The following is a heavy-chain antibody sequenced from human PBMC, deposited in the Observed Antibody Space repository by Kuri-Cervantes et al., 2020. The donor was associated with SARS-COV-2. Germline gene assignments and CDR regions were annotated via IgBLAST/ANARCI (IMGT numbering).Heavy chain of an antibody. CDR2: IYYSGST. D-gene: IGHD2-2*01. CDR3: ARGFEDCSSTSCYPGGFNP. CDR1: GGSISSYY. V-gene: IGHV4-59*01. Sequence: ESLKISCTVSGGSISSYYLSWIRQPPGKGLEWIGYIYYSGSTNYNPSLKSRVTISVDTSKNQFSLKLSSVTAADTAVYYCARGFEDCSSTSCYPGGFNPWGQGTLVTVSS. J-gene: IGHJ5*02.